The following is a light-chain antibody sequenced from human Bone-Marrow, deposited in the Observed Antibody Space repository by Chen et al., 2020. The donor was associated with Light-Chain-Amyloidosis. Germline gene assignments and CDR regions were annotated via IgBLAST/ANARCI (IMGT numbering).Light chain of an antibody. V-gene: IGKV3-15*01. Sequence: EIVMTQSPASVTVSPGEGVTLSCRASQSVRSNLAWYQQRPGQAPRLLISAASTRASNVPVRFSGSGSGTEFTLTISTLQSEDFAVYYYQQYHDWPPITFGQGTRLEIK. J-gene: IGKJ5*01. CDR3: QQYHDWPPIT. CDR2: AAS. CDR1: QSVRSN.